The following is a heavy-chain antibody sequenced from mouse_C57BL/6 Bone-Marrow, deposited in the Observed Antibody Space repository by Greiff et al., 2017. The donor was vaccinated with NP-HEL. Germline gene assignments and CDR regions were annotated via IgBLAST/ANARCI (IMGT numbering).Heavy chain of an antibody. CDR3: ARRGDRNRGAMDY. Sequence: LVESGAELVRPGTSVKMSCKASGYTFTNYWIGWAKQRPGHGLEWIGDIYPGGGYTNYNEKFKGKATLTADKSSSTAYMQFSSLTSEDSAIYYCARRGDRNRGAMDYWGQGTSVTVSS. CDR2: IYPGGGYT. J-gene: IGHJ4*01. CDR1: GYTFTNYW. V-gene: IGHV1-63*01. D-gene: IGHD3-2*01.